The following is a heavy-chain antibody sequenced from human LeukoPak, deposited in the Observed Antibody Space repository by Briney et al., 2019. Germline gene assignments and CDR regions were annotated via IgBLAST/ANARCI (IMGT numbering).Heavy chain of an antibody. CDR1: GGTFSSYA. V-gene: IGHV1-69*05. D-gene: IGHD6-19*01. Sequence: ASVKVSCKASGGTFSSYAINWVRQAPGQGLEWMGGIIPIFGTANYAQKFQGRITITTDESTSTAYMELSSLRSEDTAVYYCARDLTGYSSGWENFDYWGHGTLVTVSS. CDR3: ARDLTGYSSGWENFDY. CDR2: IIPIFGTA. J-gene: IGHJ4*01.